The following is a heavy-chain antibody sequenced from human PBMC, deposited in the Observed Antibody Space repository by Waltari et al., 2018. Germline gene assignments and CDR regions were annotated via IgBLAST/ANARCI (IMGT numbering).Heavy chain of an antibody. CDR2: ISSDGSRT. CDR1: GFTFSSYW. CDR3: ARESTTMVRGVGYYYYGKDV. Sequence: EVQLVESGGGLVQPGGSLSLSCAASGFTFSSYWMPWVRHAPGKGLVWVSRISSDGSRTSYADSVKGRFTNSRDNAKNTLYLQMNSLRAEDTALYYCARESTTMVRGVGYYYYGKDVWGQGTTVTVSS. V-gene: IGHV3-74*01. J-gene: IGHJ6*02. D-gene: IGHD3-10*01.